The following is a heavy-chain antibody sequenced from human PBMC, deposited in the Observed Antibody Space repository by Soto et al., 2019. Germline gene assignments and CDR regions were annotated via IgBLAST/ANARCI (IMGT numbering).Heavy chain of an antibody. CDR1: GHTFTSYD. D-gene: IGHD2-15*01. Sequence: QVQLVQSGAEVKKPGASMKVSCKASGHTFTSYDINWVRQATGQGLEWMGWMNPNSGNTGYAQKFQGRDTLTRNTSISTAYMEVSNLRSEDTAVYYCARGGVDNWFDPWGQGTLVTVSS. V-gene: IGHV1-8*01. J-gene: IGHJ5*02. CDR3: ARGGVDNWFDP. CDR2: MNPNSGNT.